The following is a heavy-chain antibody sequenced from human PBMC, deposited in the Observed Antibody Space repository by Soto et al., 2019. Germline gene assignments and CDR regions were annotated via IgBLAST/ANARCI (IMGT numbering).Heavy chain of an antibody. CDR1: GFTFSSYA. J-gene: IGHJ6*02. CDR3: ARSPDRYYYYYGMDV. V-gene: IGHV3-23*01. Sequence: AGGSLRLSCAASGFTFSSYAMSWVRQATGKGLEWVSAISGSGGSTYYADSVKGRFTISRDNSKNTLYLQMNSLRAEDTAVYYCARSPDRYYYYYGMDVWGQGTTVTVSS. CDR2: ISGSGGST.